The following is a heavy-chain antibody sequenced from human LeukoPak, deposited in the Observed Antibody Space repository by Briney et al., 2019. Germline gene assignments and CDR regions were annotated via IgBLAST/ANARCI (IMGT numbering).Heavy chain of an antibody. Sequence: GGSLRLSCAASGFTFSSYAMSWVRQAPGKGLEWVSAISGSGGSTYYADSVKGRFTISRDNSKNTLYLQMDSLRAEDTAVYYCAKHLGHPGAFDIWGQGTMVTVSS. V-gene: IGHV3-23*01. CDR3: AKHLGHPGAFDI. D-gene: IGHD3-3*02. J-gene: IGHJ3*02. CDR1: GFTFSSYA. CDR2: ISGSGGST.